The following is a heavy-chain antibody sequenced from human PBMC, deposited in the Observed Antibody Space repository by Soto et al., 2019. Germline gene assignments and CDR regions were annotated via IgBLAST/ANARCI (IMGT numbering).Heavy chain of an antibody. Sequence: QLQLQESGPGLVKASETLSLTCIVSGGSISEKYWNWVRQPPGKGLEWIGLIFANGHTDYNPSLKSRVTMSVDASKNQFSLRLPSMTAADTAVYYCVASLAASGLNWLHPWGRGTLVTVSS. CDR1: GGSISEKY. CDR3: VASLAASGLNWLHP. V-gene: IGHV4-4*07. J-gene: IGHJ5*02. CDR2: IFANGHT. D-gene: IGHD6-13*01.